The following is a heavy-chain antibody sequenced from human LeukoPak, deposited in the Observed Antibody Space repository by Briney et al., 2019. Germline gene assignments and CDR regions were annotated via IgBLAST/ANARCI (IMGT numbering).Heavy chain of an antibody. J-gene: IGHJ4*02. D-gene: IGHD4-23*01. CDR1: GFTFSSYS. Sequence: EGFLRLSCAASGFTFSSYSMNWVRQAPGKGLEWVSSISSSSSYIYYADSVKGRFTISRDNAKNSLYLQMNSLRAEDTAVYYCARDLVVTPGYFDYWGQGTLVTVSS. CDR3: ARDLVVTPGYFDY. V-gene: IGHV3-21*01. CDR2: ISSSSSYI.